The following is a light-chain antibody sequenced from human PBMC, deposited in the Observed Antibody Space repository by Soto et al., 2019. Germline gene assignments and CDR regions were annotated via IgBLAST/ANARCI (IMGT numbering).Light chain of an antibody. CDR1: SSDVGGYKY. Sequence: QSALTQPPSASGSPGQSVTISCTGTSSDVGGYKYVSWYQQHPGKAPKLMIFEVNKRPSGVPDRFSGSKSGNTPSLTVSGLQADDEAYYYCSSYAGINNLGVFGTGTKLTVL. J-gene: IGLJ1*01. CDR3: SSYAGINNLGV. CDR2: EVN. V-gene: IGLV2-8*01.